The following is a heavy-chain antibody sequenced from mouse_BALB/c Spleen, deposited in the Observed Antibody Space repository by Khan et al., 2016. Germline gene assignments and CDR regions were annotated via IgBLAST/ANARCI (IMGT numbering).Heavy chain of an antibody. J-gene: IGHJ2*01. Sequence: EVELVESGGGLVQPGGSLKLSCAASGFTFSTYDMSWVRQTPDKRLELVATINSNGGSTYYPDSVKGRFTISRDNAKNTLYLQMSSLKSEDTAMYYCARENYRYYFDYWGQGTTLTVSS. CDR2: INSNGGST. V-gene: IGHV5-6-3*01. D-gene: IGHD2-14*01. CDR1: GFTFSTYD. CDR3: ARENYRYYFDY.